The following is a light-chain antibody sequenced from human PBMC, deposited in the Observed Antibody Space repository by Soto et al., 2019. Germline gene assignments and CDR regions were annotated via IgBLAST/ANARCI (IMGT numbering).Light chain of an antibody. CDR2: GAS. Sequence: EVVMTQSPATLSVSLGDRATLSCRASQTVRSNYLAWCQQRPGQAPRLLIYGASTRAAGIPDRFSGSGSGTDCTLTITRLEPEDAAVYFCQQYTGPPTTLGQGTRLEIK. CDR3: QQYTGPPTT. V-gene: IGKV3-20*01. J-gene: IGKJ5*01. CDR1: QTVRSNY.